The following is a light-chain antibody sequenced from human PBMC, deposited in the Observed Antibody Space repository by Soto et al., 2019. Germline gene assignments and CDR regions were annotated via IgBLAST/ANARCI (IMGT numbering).Light chain of an antibody. J-gene: IGKJ4*01. CDR2: DAS. CDR3: QQYNSYSPEGLT. V-gene: IGKV1-5*01. CDR1: QTVNTW. Sequence: DIQLTQSPSTLSASVGERGTITCRASQTVNTWLAWYQHKPGKAPKLLIYDASVLETGVPSRFSGFSSGTEFTLTISSLQPDDFATYFCQQYNSYSPEGLTFGGGTKVEI.